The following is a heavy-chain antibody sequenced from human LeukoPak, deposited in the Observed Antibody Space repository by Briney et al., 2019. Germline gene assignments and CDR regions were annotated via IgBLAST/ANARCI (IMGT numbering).Heavy chain of an antibody. D-gene: IGHD2-15*01. J-gene: IGHJ6*02. Sequence: ASVKVSCKASGYTFTGYYMHWVRQAPGQGLEWMGWINPNSGDTNYAQKFQGRVTMTRDTSISTAYMELSRLRSDDTAVYYCARFTRLGVVAATPALDVWGQGTTVTVSS. V-gene: IGHV1-2*02. CDR3: ARFTRLGVVAATPALDV. CDR1: GYTFTGYY. CDR2: INPNSGDT.